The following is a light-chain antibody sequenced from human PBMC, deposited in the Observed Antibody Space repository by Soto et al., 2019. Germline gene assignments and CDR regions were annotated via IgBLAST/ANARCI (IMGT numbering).Light chain of an antibody. J-gene: IGKJ2*01. Sequence: DIQMTQSPYFLSASVGDRVTITCRASQSINSYLNWYQQRPRKAPELLIYAASSLQSGVPSRFIGSGSGTDFTLIISSLLPEDFTTSYYKQSYSTPFTFGQGTKLEIK. CDR2: AAS. CDR1: QSINSY. V-gene: IGKV1-39*01. CDR3: KQSYSTPFT.